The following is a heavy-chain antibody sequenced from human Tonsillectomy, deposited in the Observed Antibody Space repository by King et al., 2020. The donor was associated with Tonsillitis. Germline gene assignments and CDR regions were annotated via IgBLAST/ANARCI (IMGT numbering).Heavy chain of an antibody. CDR3: AKDVGYCSGGSCTLLLFGFDY. J-gene: IGHJ4*02. D-gene: IGHD2-15*01. CDR2: ISYDGSNK. Sequence: VQLVESGGGVVQPGRSLRLSCAASGFTFSNYGMHWVRQAPGKGLEWVAVISYDGSNKYYVDSGRGRFTISRDNSKNTLYLQMNSLRAEDTAVYYCAKDVGYCSGGSCTLLLFGFDYWGQGTLVTVSS. CDR1: GFTFSNYG. V-gene: IGHV3-30*18.